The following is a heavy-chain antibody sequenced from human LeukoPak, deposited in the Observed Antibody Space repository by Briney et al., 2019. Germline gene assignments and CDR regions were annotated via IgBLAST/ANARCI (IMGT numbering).Heavy chain of an antibody. D-gene: IGHD2-15*01. J-gene: IGHJ6*03. CDR3: ASEARLGYCSGGSCYYYYMDV. CDR2: IIPIFGTA. V-gene: IGHV1-69*13. CDR1: GGTFSSYA. Sequence: GASVKVSCEASGGTFSSYAISWVRQAPGQGLEWMGGIIPIFGTANYAQKFQGRVTITADESTSTAYMELSSLRSEDTAVYYCASEARLGYCSGGSCYYYYMDVWGKGTTVTVSS.